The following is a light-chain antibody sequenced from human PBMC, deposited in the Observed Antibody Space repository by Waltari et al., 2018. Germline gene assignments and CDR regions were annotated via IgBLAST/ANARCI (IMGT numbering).Light chain of an antibody. J-gene: IGLJ1*01. Sequence: QSALTQPASVSGSPGQSITISCSGTDSDVGAYDFVSWYQQHPGKAPHLIIYEVSKRPSGISKRFSASKPGNTASLTISGLQAEDEADYYCSSYTTSSAPGVFGTGTRVTVL. CDR3: SSYTTSSAPGV. V-gene: IGLV2-14*01. CDR1: DSDVGAYDF. CDR2: EVS.